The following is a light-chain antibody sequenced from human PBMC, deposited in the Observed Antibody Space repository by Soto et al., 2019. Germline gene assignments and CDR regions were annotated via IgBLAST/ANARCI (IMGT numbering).Light chain of an antibody. CDR3: QQCNNWPLT. Sequence: EVVMTQSPAILSVSPGERATLSCRASQSVSSNVAWYQQKPGQAPRLLIYVASTRATGVPARFSGSGSGTEVTLTISSLQSEDFAVYYCQQCNNWPLTFGGGTKVEIK. CDR1: QSVSSN. V-gene: IGKV3-15*01. CDR2: VAS. J-gene: IGKJ4*01.